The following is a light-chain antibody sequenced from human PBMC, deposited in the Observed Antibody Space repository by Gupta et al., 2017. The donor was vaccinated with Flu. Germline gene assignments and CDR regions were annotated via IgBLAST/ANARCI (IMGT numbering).Light chain of an antibody. V-gene: IGKV1-9*01. CDR2: AVS. CDR3: LNVDQFAVT. Sequence: PSFLFPAVAERVSMTCQASKEMSHDLTWYQQKAGEGPKLLDYAVSTLYPGVASRFSWSGSGTEFTLTLSSQQHEDFGIYYCLNVDQFAVTFGRGTKVDIK. CDR1: KEMSHD. J-gene: IGKJ4*01.